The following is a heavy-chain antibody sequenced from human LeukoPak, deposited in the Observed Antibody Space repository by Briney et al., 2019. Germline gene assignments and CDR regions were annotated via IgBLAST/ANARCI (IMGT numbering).Heavy chain of an antibody. CDR1: GGSFSGYY. CDR2: INHSGST. CDR3: ARSDSGSYSGFDY. V-gene: IGHV4-34*01. J-gene: IGHJ4*02. D-gene: IGHD1-26*01. Sequence: SETLSLTCAVYGGSFSGYYWSWIRQPPGKGLEWIGEINHSGSTNYNPSLKSRFTISVDTSKNQFSLKLSSVTAADTAVYYCARSDSGSYSGFDYWGQGTLVTVSS.